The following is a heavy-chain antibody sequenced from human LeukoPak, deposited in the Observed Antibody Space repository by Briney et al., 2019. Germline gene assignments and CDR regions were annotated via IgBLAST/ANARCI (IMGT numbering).Heavy chain of an antibody. Sequence: GGSLRFSCAASGLTFSSYEMNWVRQAPGKGLEWVSYISSSGSSIYYADSMKGRFTISRDNAKKSLYLQMHSLRAEDTAVYYCARDSHKFDSSGYYPDAFDIWGQGIMVTVSS. D-gene: IGHD3-22*01. J-gene: IGHJ3*02. CDR3: ARDSHKFDSSGYYPDAFDI. CDR1: GLTFSSYE. V-gene: IGHV3-48*03. CDR2: ISSSGSSI.